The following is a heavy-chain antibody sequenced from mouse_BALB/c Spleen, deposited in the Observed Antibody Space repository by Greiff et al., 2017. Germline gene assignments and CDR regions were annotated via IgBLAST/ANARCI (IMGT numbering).Heavy chain of an antibody. CDR2: INPYNDGT. CDR1: GYTFTSYV. V-gene: IGHV1-14*01. D-gene: IGHD4-1*01. J-gene: IGHJ3*01. Sequence: VQLQQSGPELVKPGASVKMSCKASGYTFTSYVMHWVKQKPGQGLEWIGYINPYNDGTKYNEKFKGKATLTSDKSSSTAYMELSSLTSEDSAVYYCASQTNWAWFAYWGQGTLVTVSA. CDR3: ASQTNWAWFAY.